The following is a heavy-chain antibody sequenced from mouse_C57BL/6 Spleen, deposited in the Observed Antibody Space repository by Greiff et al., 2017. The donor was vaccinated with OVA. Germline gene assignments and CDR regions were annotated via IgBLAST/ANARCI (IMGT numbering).Heavy chain of an antibody. D-gene: IGHD1-1*01. J-gene: IGHJ1*03. CDR1: GFTFTDYY. CDR2: IRNKANGYTT. CDR3: ASLITTVVQYFDV. Sequence: EVKLMESGGGLVQPGGSLSLSCAASGFTFTDYYMSWVRQPPGKALEWLGFIRNKANGYTTEYSASVKGRFTISRDTSQSILYLQRNALRAEDSATDYGASLITTVVQYFDVWGTGTTVTVSS. V-gene: IGHV7-3*01.